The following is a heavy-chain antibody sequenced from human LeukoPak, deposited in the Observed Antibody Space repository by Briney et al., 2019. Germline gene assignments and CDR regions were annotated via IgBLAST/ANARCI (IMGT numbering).Heavy chain of an antibody. Sequence: GGSLRLYCAASGFTFSSYWMHWVRQAPGKGLVWVSRIKSDGSTRYADSVKGRFTISRDNAKNTVSLQMNSLRAEDTGVYYCARAPSEIGGYYPEYFRHWGQGTLVTVSP. CDR2: IKSDGST. CDR3: ARAPSEIGGYYPEYFRH. D-gene: IGHD3-22*01. CDR1: GFTFSSYW. V-gene: IGHV3-74*01. J-gene: IGHJ1*01.